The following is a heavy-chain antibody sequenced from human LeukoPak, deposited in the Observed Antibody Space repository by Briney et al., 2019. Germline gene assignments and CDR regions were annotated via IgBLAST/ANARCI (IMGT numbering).Heavy chain of an antibody. CDR2: ISGSGSTI. CDR3: ARSCSAGTCYVDY. D-gene: IGHD2-15*01. Sequence: AGGSLRLSCAVSGFTFSSYEMNWIRQAPGKRLEWVSYISGSGSTIFYADSVKGRFTISRDNANNALYLQMNSLRAEDTAVYYCARSCSAGTCYVDYWGQGTLVTVSS. CDR1: GFTFSSYE. V-gene: IGHV3-48*03. J-gene: IGHJ4*02.